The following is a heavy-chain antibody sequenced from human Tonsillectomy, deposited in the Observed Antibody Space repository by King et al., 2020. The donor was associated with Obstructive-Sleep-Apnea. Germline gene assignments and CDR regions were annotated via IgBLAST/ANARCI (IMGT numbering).Heavy chain of an antibody. J-gene: IGHJ6*02. V-gene: IGHV4-39*07. CDR1: GGAISRSSYY. D-gene: IGHD6-13*01. CDR2: VFYSGST. Sequence: QLQESGPGLVKPSETLSLTCTVSGGAISRSSYYCGWIRQPPGKGLEWIGSVFYSGSTYYNPALKSLVTVSVDTSKKQFSLKSSSLTAAHSVGFVFSVPISMETFKHQLSLRLASVATSAAGVYYGPIPSVFPDILAGYRLGMDVWGQGTTVTVS. CDR3: SVPISMETFKHQLSLRLASVATSAAGVYYGPIPSVFPDILAGYRLGMDV.